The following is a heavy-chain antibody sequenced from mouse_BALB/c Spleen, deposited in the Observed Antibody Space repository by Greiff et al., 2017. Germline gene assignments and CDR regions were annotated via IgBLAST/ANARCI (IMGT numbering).Heavy chain of an antibody. V-gene: IGHV3-8*02. D-gene: IGHD2-3*01. CDR3: ARGGYYEYYFDY. J-gene: IGHJ2*01. CDR1: GDSITSGY. CDR2: ISYSGST. Sequence: EVKLQESGPSLVKPSQTLSLTCSVTGDSITSGYWNWIRKFPGNKLEYMGYISYSGSTYYNPSLKSRISITRDTSKNQYYLQLNSVTTEDTATYYCARGGYYEYYFDYWGQGTTLTVSS.